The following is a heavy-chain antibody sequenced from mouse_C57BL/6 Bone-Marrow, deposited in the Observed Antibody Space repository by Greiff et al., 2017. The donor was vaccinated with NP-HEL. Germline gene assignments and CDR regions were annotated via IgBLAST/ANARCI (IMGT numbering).Heavy chain of an antibody. J-gene: IGHJ2*01. D-gene: IGHD1-1*01. CDR2: IYPSDSET. CDR3: ARRGDYGSIYYFDY. Sequence: VKLQQPGAELVRPGSSVKLSCKASGYTFTSYWMDWVKQRPGQGLEWIGNIYPSDSETHYNQKFKDKATLTVDKSSSTAYMQLSSLTSEDSAVYYCARRGDYGSIYYFDYWGQGTTLTVSS. V-gene: IGHV1-61*01. CDR1: GYTFTSYW.